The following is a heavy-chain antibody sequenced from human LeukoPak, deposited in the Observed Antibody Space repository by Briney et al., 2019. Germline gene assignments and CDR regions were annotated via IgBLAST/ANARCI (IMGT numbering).Heavy chain of an antibody. CDR1: GFTFDDYG. D-gene: IGHD1-26*01. CDR2: ISWNGGST. Sequence: GVSLRLSCAASGFTFDDYGMSWVRQAPGKGLEWVSGISWNGGSTGYADSVKGRFTISRDNAKNSLYLQMNSLRAEDTALYYCARERSGSGSYHLDYWGQGTLVTVSS. J-gene: IGHJ4*02. CDR3: ARERSGSGSYHLDY. V-gene: IGHV3-20*04.